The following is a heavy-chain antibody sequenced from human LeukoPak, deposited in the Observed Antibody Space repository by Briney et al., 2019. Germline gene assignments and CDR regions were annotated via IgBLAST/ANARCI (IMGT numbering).Heavy chain of an antibody. CDR3: ARGGFVMTTADFDY. V-gene: IGHV3-30-3*01. CDR2: ISYDGSNK. D-gene: IGHD4-17*01. Sequence: GRSLRLSCAACGFTFSSYAMHWVRQAPGKGPQWVAVISYDGSNKYYADSVKGRFTISRDNSKNTLYLQMNSLRAEDTAVYYCARGGFVMTTADFDYWGQGTLVTVSS. CDR1: GFTFSSYA. J-gene: IGHJ4*02.